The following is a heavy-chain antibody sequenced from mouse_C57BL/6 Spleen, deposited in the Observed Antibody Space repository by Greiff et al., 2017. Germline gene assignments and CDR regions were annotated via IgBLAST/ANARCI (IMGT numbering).Heavy chain of an antibody. CDR1: GYTFTSYW. Sequence: VQLQQPGAELVRPGSSVKLSCKASGYTFTSYWMHWVKQRPIQGLEWIGNIDPSDSETHYNQKFKDKATLTVDKSSSTAYMQLSSLTSEDSAVYYCARGGDYDYSWFAYWGQGTLVTVSA. D-gene: IGHD2-4*01. CDR2: IDPSDSET. V-gene: IGHV1-52*01. CDR3: ARGGDYDYSWFAY. J-gene: IGHJ3*01.